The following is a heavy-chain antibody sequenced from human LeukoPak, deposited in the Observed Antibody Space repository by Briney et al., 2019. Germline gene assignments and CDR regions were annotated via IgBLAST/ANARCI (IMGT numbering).Heavy chain of an antibody. CDR3: AKMKGHPLPKYYMDV. V-gene: IGHV3-23*01. D-gene: IGHD1-26*01. J-gene: IGHJ6*01. Sequence: GSLRLSCAASGFTFSGFAMSWVRRTPGKGLEWDSGISGSGDNTLYADSVKGRFTISRDNSKNTLYLEMNSLRAEDTAIYYCAKMKGHPLPKYYMDVWGQGTTVTVSS. CDR2: ISGSGDNT. CDR1: GFTFSGFA.